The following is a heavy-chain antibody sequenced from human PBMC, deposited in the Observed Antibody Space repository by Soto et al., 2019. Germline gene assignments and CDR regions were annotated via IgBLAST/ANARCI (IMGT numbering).Heavy chain of an antibody. CDR2: INHSGST. J-gene: IGHJ5*02. Sequence: SETLSLTCAVYGGSFSGYYWSWIRQPPGKGLEWIEEINHSGSTNYNPSLKSRVTISVDTSKNQFSLKLSSVTAADTAVYYCARLYTNDYIWGGYRYWFDPWGQGTLVTVSS. D-gene: IGHD3-16*02. V-gene: IGHV4-34*01. CDR3: ARLYTNDYIWGGYRYWFDP. CDR1: GGSFSGYY.